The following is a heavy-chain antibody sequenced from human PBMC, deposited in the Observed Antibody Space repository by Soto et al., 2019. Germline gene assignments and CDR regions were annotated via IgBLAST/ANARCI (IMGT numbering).Heavy chain of an antibody. Sequence: QLQLQESGPRLVRPSETLSLTCSVSGGSISGSSHYWGWIRQPPGKGLEWIASIYYSGGTYYNPSLIGRFAISVEMSKNQFSLRLSSVTATDTAVYFCARHFSRGSYFDYWGQGVPLTVSS. D-gene: IGHD1-26*01. CDR2: IYYSGGT. V-gene: IGHV4-39*01. CDR1: GGSISGSSHY. J-gene: IGHJ4*02. CDR3: ARHFSRGSYFDY.